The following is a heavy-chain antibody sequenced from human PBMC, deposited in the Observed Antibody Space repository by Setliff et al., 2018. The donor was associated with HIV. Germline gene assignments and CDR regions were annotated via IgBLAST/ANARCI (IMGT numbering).Heavy chain of an antibody. Sequence: PGGSLRLSCAASGFLFHTYWMSWVRQAPGKGLEWVANIKQDGSEKYYVDSVKGRFTISRDNAKNSLYLQMDSLRAEDTAVYYCARDFPSYPGGNYWGQGALVTVSS. CDR2: IKQDGSEK. CDR3: ARDFPSYPGGNY. CDR1: GFLFHTYW. V-gene: IGHV3-7*01. J-gene: IGHJ4*02. D-gene: IGHD3-16*01.